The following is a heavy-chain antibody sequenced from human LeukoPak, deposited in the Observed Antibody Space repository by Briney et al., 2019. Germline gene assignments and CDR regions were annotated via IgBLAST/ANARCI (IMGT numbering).Heavy chain of an antibody. CDR2: ISGYNGNT. V-gene: IGHV1-18*01. CDR3: ARAAISKNSSGYFY. J-gene: IGHJ4*02. Sequence: ASVKVSCKASGYTFTSYGISWVRQAPGQGLEWMGWISGYNGNTNYAQKLQGRVTMTTDTSTSTAYMELRSLRSDDTAVYYCARAAISKNSSGYFYWGQGTLVTVSS. CDR1: GYTFTSYG. D-gene: IGHD3-22*01.